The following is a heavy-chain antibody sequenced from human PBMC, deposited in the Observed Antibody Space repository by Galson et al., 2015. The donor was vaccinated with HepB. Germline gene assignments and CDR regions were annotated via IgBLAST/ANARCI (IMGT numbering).Heavy chain of an antibody. J-gene: IGHJ4*02. V-gene: IGHV3-21*01. Sequence: SLRLSCAASGFTFSSYSMNWVRQAPGKGLEWVSSISSSSSYIYYADSVKGRFTISRDNAKNSLYLQMNSLRAEDTAVYYCARIPYGDKGEFDYWGQGTLVTVSS. CDR1: GFTFSSYS. CDR3: ARIPYGDKGEFDY. CDR2: ISSSSSYI. D-gene: IGHD4-17*01.